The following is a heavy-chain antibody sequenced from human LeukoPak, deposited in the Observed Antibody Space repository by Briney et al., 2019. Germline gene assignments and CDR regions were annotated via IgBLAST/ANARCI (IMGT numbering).Heavy chain of an antibody. CDR3: ARGLGCSSTSCYYYYYYMDV. CDR2: INSDGSST. J-gene: IGHJ6*03. V-gene: IGHV3-74*01. Sequence: GGSLRLSCAASGFTFSTSWMHWVRQAPGRGLVWVSRINSDGSSTSYADSVKGRFTISRDNAKNTLYLQMNSLRAEDTAVYYCARGLGCSSTSCYYYYYYMDVWGKGTTVTVSS. CDR1: GFTFSTSW. D-gene: IGHD2-2*01.